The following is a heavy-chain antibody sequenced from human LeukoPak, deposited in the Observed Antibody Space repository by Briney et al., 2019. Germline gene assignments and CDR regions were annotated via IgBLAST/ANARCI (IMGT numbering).Heavy chain of an antibody. Sequence: SETLSLTCTVSDYSFSSAYYWGWIRQPPGKGLEWIGSIYHSGSTYYNPSLKSRVTISVDTSKNQFSLKLSSVTAADTPMYYCARGGGYCSGDSCYPSWFDPWGQGTLVTVSS. D-gene: IGHD2-15*01. CDR3: ARGGGYCSGDSCYPSWFDP. V-gene: IGHV4-38-2*02. CDR2: IYHSGST. CDR1: DYSFSSAYY. J-gene: IGHJ5*02.